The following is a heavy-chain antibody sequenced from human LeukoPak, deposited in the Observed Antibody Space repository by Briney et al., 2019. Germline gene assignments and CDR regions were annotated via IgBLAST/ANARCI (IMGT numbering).Heavy chain of an antibody. CDR2: INHSGST. Sequence: SETLSLTCAVYGGSFSGYYWSWIRQPPGKGLEWIGEINHSGSTNYNPSLKSRVTISVDTSKNQFSLKLSSVTAADTAVYYCARGIDCSGGSCSRPDFDYWGQGTLVTVSS. V-gene: IGHV4-34*01. J-gene: IGHJ4*02. CDR1: GGSFSGYY. CDR3: ARGIDCSGGSCSRPDFDY. D-gene: IGHD2-15*01.